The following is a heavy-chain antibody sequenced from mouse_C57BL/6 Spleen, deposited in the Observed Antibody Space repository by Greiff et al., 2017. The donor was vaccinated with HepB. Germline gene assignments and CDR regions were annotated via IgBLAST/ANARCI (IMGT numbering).Heavy chain of an antibody. V-gene: IGHV1-42*01. J-gene: IGHJ2*01. CDR3: ARWLLPFDY. Sequence: VQLQQSGPELVKPGASVKISCKASGYSFTGYYMNWVKQSPEKSLEWIGEINPSTGGTTYNQKFKAKATLTVDKSSSTAYMQLKSLTSEDSAVYYCARWLLPFDYWGQGTTLTVSS. CDR1: GYSFTGYY. D-gene: IGHD2-3*01. CDR2: INPSTGGT.